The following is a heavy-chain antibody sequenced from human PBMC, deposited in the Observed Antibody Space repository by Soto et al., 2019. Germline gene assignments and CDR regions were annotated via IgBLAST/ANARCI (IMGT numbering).Heavy chain of an antibody. D-gene: IGHD5-18*01. V-gene: IGHV4-31*03. CDR3: ATIDTAYRY. CDR1: GDSISSGGSY. Sequence: PSETLSLTCTVSGDSISSGGSYWNWIRQRPGKGLEWMGYIFYSGSFYYTPSLRGRVMMSADTSKNQFYLRLSSVTAADTAVYYCATIDTAYRYWGQGTLVTVSS. CDR2: IFYSGSF. J-gene: IGHJ4*02.